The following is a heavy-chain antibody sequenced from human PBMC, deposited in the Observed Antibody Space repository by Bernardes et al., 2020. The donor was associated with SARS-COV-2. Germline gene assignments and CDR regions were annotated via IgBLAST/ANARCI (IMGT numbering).Heavy chain of an antibody. D-gene: IGHD1-7*01. J-gene: IGHJ5*02. V-gene: IGHV1-69*06. Sequence: SVKVSCKASRGTLSPSPISWVRQAPGQGLEWMGGIIPVFGTSNYAQKFQGRVTITADTSTNTVYMQLSSLRSEDTAVYYCARDLAHWDNWNYVGPSWFDPWGPGTLVTVSS. CDR2: IIPVFGTS. CDR3: ARDLAHWDNWNYVGPSWFDP. CDR1: RGTLSPSP.